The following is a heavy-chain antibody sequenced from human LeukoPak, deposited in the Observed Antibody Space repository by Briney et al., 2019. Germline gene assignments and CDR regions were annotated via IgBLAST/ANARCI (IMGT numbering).Heavy chain of an antibody. V-gene: IGHV5-51*01. CDR2: IYPSDSDT. CDR1: GYSFTSYW. J-gene: IGHJ5*02. D-gene: IGHD1-1*01. Sequence: PGESLKISCKGSGYSFTSYWIGWVRQMPGKGLEWMGIIYPSDSDTRYSPSFQGQVTISADKSISTAYLQWSSLKASDTAMYYCARDTCFIATGTTFACSWGQGTLVTVSS. CDR3: ARDTCFIATGTTFACS.